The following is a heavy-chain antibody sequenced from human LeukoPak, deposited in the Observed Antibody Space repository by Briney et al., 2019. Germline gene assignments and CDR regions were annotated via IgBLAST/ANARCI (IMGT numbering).Heavy chain of an antibody. CDR1: VFTFRKAW. CDR3: TTDPIMITFGGLLAHDTFNI. V-gene: IGHV3-15*01. CDR2: LSRKTEGATA. Sequence: GGSLRLSCVVSVFTFRKAWMNWGRRAPGRGRECVGRLSRKTEGATADYTAPVKGRFTISRDGSKNTLYLQMNSLKIEDTAVYYCTTDPIMITFGGLLAHDTFNIWGQGTLVTVSS. D-gene: IGHD3-16*02. J-gene: IGHJ3*02.